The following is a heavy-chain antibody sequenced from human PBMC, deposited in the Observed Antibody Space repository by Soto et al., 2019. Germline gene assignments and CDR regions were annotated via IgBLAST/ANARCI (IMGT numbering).Heavy chain of an antibody. Sequence: DSVQVSCTASGYPFTNFHFNWVRQATGQGLEWIGWMNPYSGDTGYAQNFQGRVTMTRDTSINTAYMEMTSLTSDDTAVYYCARGTPGLVYFCGQGPSVTGSS. J-gene: IGHJ4*02. D-gene: IGHD1-26*01. CDR2: MNPYSGDT. CDR3: ARGTPGLVYF. V-gene: IGHV1-8*02. CDR1: GYPFTNFH.